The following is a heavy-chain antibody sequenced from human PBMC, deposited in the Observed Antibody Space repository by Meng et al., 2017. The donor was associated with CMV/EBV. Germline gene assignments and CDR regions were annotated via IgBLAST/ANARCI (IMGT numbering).Heavy chain of an antibody. V-gene: IGHV3-11*01. CDR3: AKDGYNRGGSFDY. D-gene: IGHD5-24*01. J-gene: IGHJ4*02. CDR2: ISSSGSTI. Sequence: GESLKISCAASGFTFSDYYMSWSRQAPGEGLEWVSYISSSGSTIYYADSVKGRFTISRDNAKNSLYLQMNSLRAEDTAVYYCAKDGYNRGGSFDYWGQGTLVTVSS. CDR1: GFTFSDYY.